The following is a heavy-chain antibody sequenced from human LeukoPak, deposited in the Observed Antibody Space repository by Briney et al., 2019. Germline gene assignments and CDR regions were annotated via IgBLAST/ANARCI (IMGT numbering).Heavy chain of an antibody. CDR2: IYYSGST. CDR1: GGSISSSSYY. CDR3: ARLYYYDSSGYSMRAFDI. J-gene: IGHJ3*02. V-gene: IGHV4-39*07. D-gene: IGHD3-22*01. Sequence: SETLSLTCTVSGGSISSSSYYWGWIRQPPGKGLEWIGSIYYSGSTYYNPSLKSRVTISVDTSKNQFSLKLSSVTAADTAVYYCARLYYYDSSGYSMRAFDIWGQGTMVTVSS.